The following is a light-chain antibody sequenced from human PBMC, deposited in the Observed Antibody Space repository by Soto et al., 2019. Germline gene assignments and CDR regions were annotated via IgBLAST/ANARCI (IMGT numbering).Light chain of an antibody. CDR1: QSVSSNY. CDR3: QQYGRSLT. J-gene: IGKJ4*01. Sequence: EIVLTQSPDTLSLSPGERATLSCRASQSVSSNYLAWYQQKPGQAPRLLIYGASSRATGIPDRFSGSGSGTDFTLTISRLEPEDFAVYYCQQYGRSLTFGGGTKVDIK. V-gene: IGKV3-20*01. CDR2: GAS.